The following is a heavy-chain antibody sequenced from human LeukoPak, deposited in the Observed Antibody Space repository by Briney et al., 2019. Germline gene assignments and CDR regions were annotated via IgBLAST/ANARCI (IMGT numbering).Heavy chain of an antibody. J-gene: IGHJ4*02. V-gene: IGHV4-59*01. CDR1: GGSMSTYY. CDR2: IYYSGST. D-gene: IGHD3-10*01. CDR3: ARVVYSGSWGYFDY. Sequence: PSETLSLTCTVSGGSMSTYYWSWIRQSPGKGLEWFGYIYYSGSTSYNPSLKSRLTISIDTSKTQFYLKLSSATAADTAVYYCARVVYSGSWGYFDYWGQGILVTVSS.